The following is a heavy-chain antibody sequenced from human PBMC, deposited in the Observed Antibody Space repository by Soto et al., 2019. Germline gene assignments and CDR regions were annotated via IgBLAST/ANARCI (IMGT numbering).Heavy chain of an antibody. J-gene: IGHJ4*03. CDR3: ARGPWNADFDF. D-gene: IGHD1-1*01. Sequence: SETLSLTCTVSGGSISSYYWSWIRQPPGKGLEWIGYIYYSGSTKYNPSLKSRVTTSVDTSKNQFSLRLTSVIAADTAVYYCARGPWNADFDFWGQGTTVTVSS. CDR2: IYYSGST. V-gene: IGHV4-59*01. CDR1: GGSISSYY.